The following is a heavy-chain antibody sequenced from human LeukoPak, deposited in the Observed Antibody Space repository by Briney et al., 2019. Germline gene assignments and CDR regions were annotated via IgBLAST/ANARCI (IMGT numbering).Heavy chain of an antibody. D-gene: IGHD3-16*01. Sequence: SETLSLTCTVSGGSISSSSYYWGWIRQPPGKGLEWIGSIYYSGSTYHNPSLKSRVTISVDTSKNQFSLKLSSVTAADTAVYYCARDPKYDYVWGSFDYWGQGTLVTVSS. CDR2: IYYSGST. J-gene: IGHJ4*02. CDR3: ARDPKYDYVWGSFDY. CDR1: GGSISSSSYY. V-gene: IGHV4-39*07.